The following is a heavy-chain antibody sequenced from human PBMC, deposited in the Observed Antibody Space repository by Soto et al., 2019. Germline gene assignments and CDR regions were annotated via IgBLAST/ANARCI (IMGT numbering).Heavy chain of an antibody. V-gene: IGHV4-4*07. J-gene: IGHJ6*02. Sequence: QVQLQESGPGLVKPSETLSLTCTVSGGSISSYYWSWIRQPAGKGLEWIGRIYTSGSTNYNPSLKSRVTMSVDTSKNQFSLKLGSVTAADTAVYYCARDPLSWNDSPAYWYYGMDVWGQGTTVTVSS. CDR1: GGSISSYY. D-gene: IGHD1-1*01. CDR3: ARDPLSWNDSPAYWYYGMDV. CDR2: IYTSGST.